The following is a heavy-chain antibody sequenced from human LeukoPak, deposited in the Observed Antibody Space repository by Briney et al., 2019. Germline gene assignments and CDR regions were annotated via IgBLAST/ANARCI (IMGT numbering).Heavy chain of an antibody. Sequence: GGSLRLSCTASGFTFSSHWMTWVRQPPGKGLEWVANIREDGSVKYYVDSVKGRFTISRDNTKNALYLQMNSLRADDTAVYFCARDSTWLLDYWGQGTLITVSS. CDR3: ARDSTWLLDY. CDR1: GFTFSSHW. CDR2: IREDGSVK. J-gene: IGHJ4*02. D-gene: IGHD6-19*01. V-gene: IGHV3-7*03.